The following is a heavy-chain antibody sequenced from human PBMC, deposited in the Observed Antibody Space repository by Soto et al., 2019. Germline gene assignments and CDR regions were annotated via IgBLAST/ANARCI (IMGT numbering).Heavy chain of an antibody. V-gene: IGHV4-39*01. Sequence: PETLSLTCTVSGCSIISTSYSWGWIRQPPGKGLEWIGNIYYSGTTYYNPSLKSRVTISVDTSKNQFYLRLNSVTAADTAVYYCARIRRDVVVVASAAQRRSFEYYDLMAVCRKG. CDR3: ARIRRDVVVVASAAQRRSFEYYDLMAV. CDR1: GCSIISTSYS. D-gene: IGHD2-2*01. J-gene: IGHJ6*04. CDR2: IYYSGTT.